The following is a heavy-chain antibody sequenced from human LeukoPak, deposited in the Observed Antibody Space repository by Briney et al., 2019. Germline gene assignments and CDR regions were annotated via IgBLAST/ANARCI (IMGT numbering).Heavy chain of an antibody. CDR3: ARGVYYYDSSGYVSD. V-gene: IGHV4-30-4*01. J-gene: IGHJ4*02. CDR2: IYYSGST. CDR1: GGSISSGDYY. Sequence: PSQTLSLTCTVSGGSISSGDYYWGWIRQPPGKGLEWIGYIYYSGSTYYNPSLKSRVTISVDTSKNQFSLKLSSVTAADTAVYYCARGVYYYDSSGYVSDWGQGTLVTVSS. D-gene: IGHD3-22*01.